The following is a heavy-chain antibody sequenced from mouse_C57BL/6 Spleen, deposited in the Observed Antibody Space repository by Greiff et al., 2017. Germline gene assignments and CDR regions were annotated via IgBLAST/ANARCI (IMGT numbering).Heavy chain of an antibody. D-gene: IGHD4-1*01. CDR3: ARVTGRDAWFAY. CDR2: IYPGCGST. V-gene: IGHV1-55*01. CDR1: GYTFTSYW. Sequence: QVQLQQPGAELVKPGASVKMSCKASGYTFTSYWITWVKQRPGQGLEWIGDIYPGCGSTNYNEKFKSKATLTVDTSSSTAYMQLSSLTSEDSAVYYCARVTGRDAWFAYGGQGTLVTVSA. J-gene: IGHJ3*01.